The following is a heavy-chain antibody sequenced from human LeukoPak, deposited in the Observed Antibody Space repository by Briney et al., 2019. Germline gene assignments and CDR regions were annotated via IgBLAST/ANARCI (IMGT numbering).Heavy chain of an antibody. V-gene: IGHV3-11*04. J-gene: IGHJ4*02. Sequence: GGSLRLSCAASGFAFSDYYMSWIRQAPGKGLEWVSYISSSGSTIYYADSVKGRFTISRDNAKNSLVLQMNSLRVEDTAVYYCARDWRASPRNDYWGQGTLVAVSS. CDR1: GFAFSDYY. CDR3: ARDWRASPRNDY. CDR2: ISSSGSTI.